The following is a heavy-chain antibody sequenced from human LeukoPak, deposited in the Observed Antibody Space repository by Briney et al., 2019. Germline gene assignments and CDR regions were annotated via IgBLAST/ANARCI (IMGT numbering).Heavy chain of an antibody. J-gene: IGHJ6*02. CDR2: IWYDGSNK. CDR1: GFTSSSYG. Sequence: GGSLRLSCAASGFTSSSYGMHWVRQAPGKGLEWVAVIWYDGSNKYYADSVKGRFTISRDNSKNTLYLQMNSLRAEDTAVYYCARSWYSISSGLYGMDVWGQGTTVTVSS. V-gene: IGHV3-33*01. CDR3: ARSWYSISSGLYGMDV. D-gene: IGHD6-6*01.